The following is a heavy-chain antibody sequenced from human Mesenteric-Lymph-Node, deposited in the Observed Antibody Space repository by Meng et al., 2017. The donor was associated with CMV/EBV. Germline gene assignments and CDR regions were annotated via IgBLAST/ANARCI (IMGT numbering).Heavy chain of an antibody. CDR2: ISGSSGSK. CDR3: AKEGGYQPLKNNNWFDP. CDR1: FTFSSYA. Sequence: FTFSSYAMSWVRQAPGKGLEWVSAISGSSGSKYYADSVKGRFTISRDNSKNTLYLQMNSLRAEDTAVYYCAKEGGYQPLKNNNWFDPWGQGTLVTVSS. D-gene: IGHD2-2*01. V-gene: IGHV3-23*01. J-gene: IGHJ5*02.